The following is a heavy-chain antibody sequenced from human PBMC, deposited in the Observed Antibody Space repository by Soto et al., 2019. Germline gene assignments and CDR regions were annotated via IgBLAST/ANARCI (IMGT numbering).Heavy chain of an antibody. D-gene: IGHD3-22*01. J-gene: IGHJ3*02. V-gene: IGHV4-31*03. CDR1: GGSISSGGYY. CDR3: ASSPAYYYDSSGSDDAFDI. CDR2: IYYSGST. Sequence: LSLTCTASGGSISSGGYYWSWIRQHPGKGLEWIGYIYYSGSTYYNPSLKSRVTISVDTSKNQFSLKLSSVTAADTAVYYCASSPAYYYDSSGSDDAFDIWGQGTMVTVSS.